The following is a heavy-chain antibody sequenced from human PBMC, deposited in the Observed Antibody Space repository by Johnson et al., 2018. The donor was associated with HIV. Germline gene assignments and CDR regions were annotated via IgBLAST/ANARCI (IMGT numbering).Heavy chain of an antibody. CDR1: GFTFSSYA. Sequence: QVQLVESGGGVVQPGRSLRLSCAASGFTFSSYAMHWVRQAPGKGLEWVAVISEDGSNKYDADSVKGRFTISRDNSKTTVYLQMNSLRAEDTAVYYCAGAVRGPRGGFDIWGQGTMVTVSS. CDR2: ISEDGSNK. CDR3: AGAVRGPRGGFDI. J-gene: IGHJ3*02. V-gene: IGHV3-30*04. D-gene: IGHD3-10*01.